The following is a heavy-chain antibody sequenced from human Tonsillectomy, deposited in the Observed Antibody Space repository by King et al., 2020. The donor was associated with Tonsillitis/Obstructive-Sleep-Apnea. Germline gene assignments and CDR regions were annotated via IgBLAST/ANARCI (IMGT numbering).Heavy chain of an antibody. J-gene: IGHJ4*02. Sequence: VQLVESGGGVVQPGRSLRLSCAASGFTFSSYGMHWVRQAPGKGLEWVAVISYDGSNKYYADSVKGRFTISRDNSKNTLYLQMNSLRAEDTAVYYCAKDSGGSYYSGADYWGQGTLATVSS. CDR2: ISYDGSNK. D-gene: IGHD1-26*01. V-gene: IGHV3-30*18. CDR1: GFTFSSYG. CDR3: AKDSGGSYYSGADY.